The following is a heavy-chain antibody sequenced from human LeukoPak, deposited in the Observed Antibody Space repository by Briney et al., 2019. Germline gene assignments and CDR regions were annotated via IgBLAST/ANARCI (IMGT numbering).Heavy chain of an antibody. CDR3: ARRAGDWAVNWVDP. CDR2: ISYDGSNK. V-gene: IGHV3-30*03. Sequence: PGRSLRLSCAASGFTFSSYGMHWVRQAPGKGLEWVAVISYDGSNKYYADSVKGRFTISRDNSKNTLYLQMNSLRAEDTAVYYCARRAGDWAVNWVDPWGQGTLVTVSS. CDR1: GFTFSSYG. D-gene: IGHD2-21*02. J-gene: IGHJ5*02.